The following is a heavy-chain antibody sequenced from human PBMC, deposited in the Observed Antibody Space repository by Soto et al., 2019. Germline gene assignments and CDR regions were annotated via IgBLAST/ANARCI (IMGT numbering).Heavy chain of an antibody. CDR1: GYIFTSYW. CDR3: HRHGSIAADGKPEEYYYGMDV. Sequence: GESLKISCKGSGYIFTSYWIGWVRQMPGKGLEWMGIIYPGDSDTRYSPSFQGQVTISADKSISTAYLQWSSLKASDTAMYYCHRHGSIAADGKPEEYYYGMDVWGQVNTVTVSS. V-gene: IGHV5-51*01. D-gene: IGHD6-13*01. J-gene: IGHJ6*02. CDR2: IYPGDSDT.